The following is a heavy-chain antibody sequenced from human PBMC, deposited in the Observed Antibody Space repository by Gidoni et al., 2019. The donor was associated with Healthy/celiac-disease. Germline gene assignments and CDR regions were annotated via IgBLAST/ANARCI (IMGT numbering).Heavy chain of an antibody. Sequence: QLVESGGGLVQPGGSLRLSCAASGFTFSSYWMSWVRQAPGKGLEWVANIKQDGSEKYYVDSVKGRFTISRDNAKNSLYLQMNSLRAEDTAVYYCARGYSSSFFAFDIWGQGTMVTVSS. V-gene: IGHV3-7*03. D-gene: IGHD6-13*01. CDR3: ARGYSSSFFAFDI. CDR1: GFTFSSYW. J-gene: IGHJ3*02. CDR2: IKQDGSEK.